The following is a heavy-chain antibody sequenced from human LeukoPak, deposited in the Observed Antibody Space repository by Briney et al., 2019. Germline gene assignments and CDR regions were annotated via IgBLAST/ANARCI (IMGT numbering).Heavy chain of an antibody. Sequence: ASVKVSCKASGYTFTSYYMHWGRQAPGHGLGWRGWMNPNSGNTGYAQKFQGRGTMTRNTSISTAYMELSSLRSEDTAVYYCARGVVTAATPRYYYYYSMDVWGQGTTVTVSS. V-gene: IGHV1-8*02. CDR1: GYTFTSYY. D-gene: IGHD3-16*02. J-gene: IGHJ6*02. CDR3: ARGVVTAATPRYYYYYSMDV. CDR2: MNPNSGNT.